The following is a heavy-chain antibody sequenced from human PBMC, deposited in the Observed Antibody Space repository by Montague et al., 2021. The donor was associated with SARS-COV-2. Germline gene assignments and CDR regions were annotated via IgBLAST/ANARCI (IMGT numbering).Heavy chain of an antibody. V-gene: IGHV4-61*02. D-gene: IGHD3-9*01. Sequence: TLSLTCTVSGGSISSGYFYWSWIRQPAGKGLEWIGLIYPGGNTNYNPSLKSRVTISVDTSKNQFSLKLSSVTAADTAVYYCASGSPITISVNAFDLWGQGTMVTVSS. CDR1: GGSISSGYFY. CDR3: ASGSPITISVNAFDL. J-gene: IGHJ3*01. CDR2: IYPGGNT.